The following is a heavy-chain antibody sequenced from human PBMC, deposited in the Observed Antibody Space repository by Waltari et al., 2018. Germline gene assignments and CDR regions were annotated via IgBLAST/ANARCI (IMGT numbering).Heavy chain of an antibody. CDR3: ATGYSGYDSPSYY. D-gene: IGHD5-12*01. V-gene: IGHV4-34*01. Sequence: QVQLQQWGAGLLKPSETLSLTCAVYGGSFSGYYWSWIRQPPGKGLEWIGEINHSGSTNYNPSLKSRVTISVDTSKNQFSLKLSSVTAADTAVYYCATGYSGYDSPSYYWGQGTLVTVSS. J-gene: IGHJ4*02. CDR2: INHSGST. CDR1: GGSFSGYY.